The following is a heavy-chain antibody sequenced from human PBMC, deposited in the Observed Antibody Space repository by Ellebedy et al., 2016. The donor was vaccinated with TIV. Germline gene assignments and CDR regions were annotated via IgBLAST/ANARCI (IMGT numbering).Heavy chain of an antibody. CDR3: ARDLRVGRTNDALDV. D-gene: IGHD1-26*01. V-gene: IGHV3-30*04. CDR1: GFTFSSYS. CDR2: ISTDGSDK. Sequence: PGGSLRLSCAASGFTFSSYSMHWVRQAPGKGLEWVTFISTDGSDKYYADSVKGRFTVSRDNSKNTLYLQMDSLRDDDTAVCYCARDLRVGRTNDALDVWGQGTMVTLSS. J-gene: IGHJ3*01.